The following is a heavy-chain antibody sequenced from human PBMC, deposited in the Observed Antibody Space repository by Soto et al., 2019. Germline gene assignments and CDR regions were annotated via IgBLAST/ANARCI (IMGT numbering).Heavy chain of an antibody. CDR3: VKESLGLDIVSFDY. V-gene: IGHV3-64D*06. Sequence: GGSLRLSCSASGFIFSESTIYWVRQVPGKGLEAISAVSTSGRSTYYADSVKDRFTISRDNSKNTLFLQMGSLRPEYTAIYYFVKESLGLDIVSFDYWGQGTQVTVSS. D-gene: IGHD3-16*01. CDR2: VSTSGRST. J-gene: IGHJ4*02. CDR1: GFIFSEST.